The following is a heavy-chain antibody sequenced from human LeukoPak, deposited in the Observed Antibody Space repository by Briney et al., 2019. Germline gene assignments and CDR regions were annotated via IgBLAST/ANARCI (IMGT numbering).Heavy chain of an antibody. CDR3: ARGYYYDRHFQH. Sequence: SETLSLTCTVSGGSISSSSYYWGWIRQPPGKGLEWIGSIYYSGSTYYNPSLKSRVTISVDTSKNQFSLKLSSVTAADTAVYYCARGYYYDRHFQHWGQGTLVTVSS. D-gene: IGHD3-22*01. CDR1: GGSISSSSYY. CDR2: IYYSGST. V-gene: IGHV4-39*07. J-gene: IGHJ1*01.